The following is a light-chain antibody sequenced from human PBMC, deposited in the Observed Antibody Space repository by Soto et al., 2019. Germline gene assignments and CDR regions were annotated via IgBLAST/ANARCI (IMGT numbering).Light chain of an antibody. V-gene: IGKV3-15*01. CDR3: QQRTSWPT. CDR2: GAS. CDR1: QSVNTN. J-gene: IGKJ4*01. Sequence: EIVLTQSPGTLSLSPGERATLSCRASQSVNTNLAWYQLKPGQAPRLLVYGASIRATGIPARFSGSGSGTEYSLTISSLQSEDFGVYFRQQRTSWPTFGGGTKVDIK.